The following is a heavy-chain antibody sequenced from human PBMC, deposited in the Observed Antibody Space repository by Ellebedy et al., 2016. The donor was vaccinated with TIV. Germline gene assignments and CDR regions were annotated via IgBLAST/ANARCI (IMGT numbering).Heavy chain of an antibody. D-gene: IGHD1-1*01. CDR2: HYPGYSDT. Sequence: GESLKISCKGSGYSFASYWIGWVRPMPGKGLALMGTHYPGYSDTRYSPAFQGQVAISADKSTSTASLQWISLKASDTAMYYSARPGTTATTGFDYWGQGTLVTVSS. CDR3: ARPGTTATTGFDY. CDR1: GYSFASYW. J-gene: IGHJ4*02. V-gene: IGHV5-51*01.